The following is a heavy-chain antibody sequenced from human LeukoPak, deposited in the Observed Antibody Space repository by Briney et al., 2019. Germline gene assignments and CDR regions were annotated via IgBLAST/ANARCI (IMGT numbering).Heavy chain of an antibody. J-gene: IGHJ4*02. Sequence: SETLSLTCTVSGGSISSYYWSWIRQPPGKGLEWIGYIYYSGSTNYNPSLKSRVTISVDTSKNQFSLKLSSATAADTAVYYCARGGVLLWFGELDYWGQGTLVTVSS. V-gene: IGHV4-59*12. D-gene: IGHD3-10*01. CDR3: ARGGVLLWFGELDY. CDR1: GGSISSYY. CDR2: IYYSGST.